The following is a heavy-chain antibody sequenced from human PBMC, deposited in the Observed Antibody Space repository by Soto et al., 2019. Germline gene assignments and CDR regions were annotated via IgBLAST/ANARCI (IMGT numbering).Heavy chain of an antibody. J-gene: IGHJ4*02. Sequence: QVHLVESGGGVVQPGRSLSLSCEASGFTFVSYGMHWVRQTPGKGLEWVAGIVYNGSKTSYADSVRGRFIIPRDNTKSTMYLQMNSLRVEDTATYHCAKEATTNPFEYWGQGTLVTVSS. D-gene: IGHD4-17*01. V-gene: IGHV3-30*18. CDR3: AKEATTNPFEY. CDR2: IVYNGSKT. CDR1: GFTFVSYG.